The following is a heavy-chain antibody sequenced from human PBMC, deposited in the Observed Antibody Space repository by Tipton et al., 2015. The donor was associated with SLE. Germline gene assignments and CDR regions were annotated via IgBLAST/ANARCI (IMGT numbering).Heavy chain of an antibody. CDR1: GGSISGSPYY. CDR2: IYYSGST. J-gene: IGHJ3*02. Sequence: TLSLTCTVSGGSISGSPYYWAWIRQPPGKGLEWIGSIYYSGSTYHNPSLKSRVTISVDTSKNQFSLRLRFVTAEDTAVYYCASQNDSSGGSHAFDIWGQGTMVTVSS. D-gene: IGHD3-22*01. CDR3: ASQNDSSGGSHAFDI. V-gene: IGHV4-39*07.